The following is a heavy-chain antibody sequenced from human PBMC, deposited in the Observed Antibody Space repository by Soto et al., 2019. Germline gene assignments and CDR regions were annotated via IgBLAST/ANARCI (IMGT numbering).Heavy chain of an antibody. J-gene: IGHJ4*02. V-gene: IGHV3-53*01. CDR2: IYSGGYT. D-gene: IGHD3-10*01. CDR1: GFTVSNNY. CDR3: ATHPGGGGY. Sequence: EVQLVESGGGLIQPGGSLRLSCAVSGFTVSNNYMSWVRQAPGKGLEGVSVIYSGGYTAYGDSVKGRFTISRDNSKNTLFPQMKTPRAPAPALYSWATHPGGGGYWGQGTLVTVSS.